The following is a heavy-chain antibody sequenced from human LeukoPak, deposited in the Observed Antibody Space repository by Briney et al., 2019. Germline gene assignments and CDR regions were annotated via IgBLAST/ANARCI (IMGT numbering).Heavy chain of an antibody. CDR2: ISSSGGTI. CDR3: ARGGLGSWTFDS. V-gene: IGHV3-48*04. J-gene: IGHJ4*02. Sequence: GGSLRLSCAASGFIFSSYSMNWVRQAPGKGLEWISYISSSGGTINYADSVKGRLTISRDNAQYSLHLLVDSLRVEDTAVYFCARGGLGSWTFDSWGQGALVTVSS. D-gene: IGHD1-26*01. CDR1: GFIFSSYS.